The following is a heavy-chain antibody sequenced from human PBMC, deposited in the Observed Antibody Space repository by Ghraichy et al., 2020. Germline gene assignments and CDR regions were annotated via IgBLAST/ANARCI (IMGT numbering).Heavy chain of an antibody. Sequence: SETLSLTCTVSGGSISSSSYYWGWIRQPPGKGLEWIGSIYYSGSTYYNPSLKSRVTISVDTSKNQFSLKLSSVTAADTAVYYCARQGYSGYDFVGHFDYWGQGTLVTVSS. D-gene: IGHD5-12*01. J-gene: IGHJ4*02. CDR1: GGSISSSSYY. V-gene: IGHV4-39*01. CDR3: ARQGYSGYDFVGHFDY. CDR2: IYYSGST.